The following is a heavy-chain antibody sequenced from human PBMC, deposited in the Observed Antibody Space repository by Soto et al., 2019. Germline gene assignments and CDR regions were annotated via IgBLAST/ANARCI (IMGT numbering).Heavy chain of an antibody. Sequence: QVQLVESGGGVVQPGRSLRLSCAAPGFTFSSHGMHWVRQAPGKGLDWVAVIWYDGSDKYYADSVKGRFTISRDNSKNTLYLQMNSLRVEDTGVYYCESQGGTGFPRDYWGQGTLVTVSA. D-gene: IGHD3-10*01. CDR2: IWYDGSDK. CDR3: ESQGGTGFPRDY. V-gene: IGHV3-33*01. CDR1: GFTFSSHG. J-gene: IGHJ4*02.